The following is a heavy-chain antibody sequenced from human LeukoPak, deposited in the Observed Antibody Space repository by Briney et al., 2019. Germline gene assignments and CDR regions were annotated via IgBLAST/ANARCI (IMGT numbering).Heavy chain of an antibody. CDR1: GFTFDDYA. Sequence: GGSLRLSCAASGFTFDDYAMHWVRQAPGEGLEWVSGISWNSGSIGYADSVKGRFTISRDNAKNSLYLQMNSLRGQDTAFYYCAESSSSLEGGAVDIWGQGTMVTVSS. V-gene: IGHV3-9*01. CDR2: ISWNSGSI. CDR3: AESSSSLEGGAVDI. D-gene: IGHD6-13*01. J-gene: IGHJ3*02.